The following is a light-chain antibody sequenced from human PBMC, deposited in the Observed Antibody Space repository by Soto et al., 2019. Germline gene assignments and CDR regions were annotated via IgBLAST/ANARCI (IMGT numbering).Light chain of an antibody. CDR3: QQYNNWPPV. Sequence: EIVMTQSPVTLSVSPGERATLSCRASQSVSSNLAWYQQKPGQAPRLFIYGVSTRATGIPARFSGSGSGTEFTLTISSLQSEDFAVYYCQQYNNWPPVFGGGTKVEIK. CDR1: QSVSSN. V-gene: IGKV3-15*01. CDR2: GVS. J-gene: IGKJ4*01.